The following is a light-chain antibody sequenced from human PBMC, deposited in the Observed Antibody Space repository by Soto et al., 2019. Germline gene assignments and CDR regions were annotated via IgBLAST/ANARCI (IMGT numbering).Light chain of an antibody. CDR3: QQYKSYSPAT. V-gene: IGKV1-5*01. J-gene: IGKJ1*01. Sequence: DIQMTQSPSTLSASVGDRVTITCRASQSISSWLAWYQQKPGKAPNLLIYDASSLESGVPSRFSGSGSGTEFTLTISSLHPDDFATYYCQQYKSYSPATFGQGTKVESK. CDR1: QSISSW. CDR2: DAS.